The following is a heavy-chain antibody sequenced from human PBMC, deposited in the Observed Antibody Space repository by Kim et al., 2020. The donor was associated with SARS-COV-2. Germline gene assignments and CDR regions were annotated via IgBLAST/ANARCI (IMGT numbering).Heavy chain of an antibody. CDR3: ASDYYYGMDV. Sequence: STSYADSVKGRLTISRDNVKNTLYLQMNSLRAEDTAVYYCASDYYYGMDVWGQGTTVTVSS. J-gene: IGHJ6*02. CDR2: ST. V-gene: IGHV3-74*01.